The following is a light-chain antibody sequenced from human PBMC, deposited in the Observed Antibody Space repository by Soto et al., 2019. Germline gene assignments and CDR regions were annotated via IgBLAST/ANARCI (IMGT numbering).Light chain of an antibody. CDR3: LHYGSTTRTT. V-gene: IGKV3-20*01. Sequence: CGPSRSVSIKLAWYQQRPGQAPRLLIYGASSRATGIPDRFSGSGSGTDFTLMLSRLYCEDVALYCCLHYGSTTRTTFPQGTRLEIK. J-gene: IGKJ5*01. CDR1: RSVSIK. CDR2: GAS.